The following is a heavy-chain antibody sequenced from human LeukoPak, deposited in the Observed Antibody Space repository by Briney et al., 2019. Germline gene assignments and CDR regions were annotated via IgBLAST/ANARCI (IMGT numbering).Heavy chain of an antibody. Sequence: SETLSLTCTVSGRSISSYYWSWIRQPPGKGLEWIGYISYSWCSNYNPSLKSRVTISVDTSKNQSSLKLSSVTAADTAVYYSARDPHSSSWSGPAFDIWGQGTMVTVSS. V-gene: IGHV4-59*01. J-gene: IGHJ3*02. CDR2: ISYSWCS. D-gene: IGHD6-13*01. CDR3: ARDPHSSSWSGPAFDI. CDR1: GRSISSYY.